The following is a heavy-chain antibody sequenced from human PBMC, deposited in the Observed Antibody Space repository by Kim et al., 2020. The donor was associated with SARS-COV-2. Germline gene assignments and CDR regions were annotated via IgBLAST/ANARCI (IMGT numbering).Heavy chain of an antibody. V-gene: IGHV3-11*01. CDR3: ARDLPPSITIFPGYYYGMDV. Sequence: GGSLRLSCAASGFTFSDYYMSWIRQAPGKGLEWVSYISSSGSTIYYADSVKGRFTISRDNAKNSLYLQMNSLRAEDTAVYYCARDLPPSITIFPGYYYGMDVWGQGTMVTVSS. CDR1: GFTFSDYY. J-gene: IGHJ6*02. CDR2: ISSSGSTI. D-gene: IGHD3-9*01.